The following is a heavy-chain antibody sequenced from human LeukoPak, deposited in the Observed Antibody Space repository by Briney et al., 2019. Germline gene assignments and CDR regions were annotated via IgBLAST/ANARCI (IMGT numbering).Heavy chain of an antibody. CDR2: MYRGDST. D-gene: IGHD5-18*01. CDR3: ARADGYSSWFVH. Sequence: GGSLRLSCAASGFTARSNYMTWVRQAPGKGLEWVSVMYRGDSTYYVNSVKGRFSISRNNSKNPLDLQMNSLRDEDTGVYYCARADGYSSWFVHWGQGTLVTVSS. J-gene: IGHJ5*02. V-gene: IGHV3-53*01. CDR1: GFTARSNY.